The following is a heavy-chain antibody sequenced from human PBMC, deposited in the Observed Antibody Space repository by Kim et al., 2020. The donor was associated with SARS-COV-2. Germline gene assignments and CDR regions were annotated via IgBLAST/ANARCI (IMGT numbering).Heavy chain of an antibody. V-gene: IGHV3-43*02. CDR1: GFTFDDNA. Sequence: GGSLRLSCAASGFTFDDNAMHWVRQAPGKGLEWVSLISRDGGTTYYADSVKGRFTISRDNSKNSLFLQMNSLRTEDTAFYYCRGVHGYWGQGTLVTVSS. CDR3: RGVHGY. D-gene: IGHD2-8*01. J-gene: IGHJ4*02. CDR2: ISRDGGTT.